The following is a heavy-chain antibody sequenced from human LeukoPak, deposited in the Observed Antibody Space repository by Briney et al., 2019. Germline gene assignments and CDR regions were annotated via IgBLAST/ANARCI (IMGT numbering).Heavy chain of an antibody. CDR3: AKGGYASSGYSDY. CDR1: GFTFSSYG. CDR2: ISYDGSNK. D-gene: IGHD3-22*01. Sequence: SLRLTGAASGFTFSSYGMHWVRQAPGKGLEWVAVISYDGSNKYYADSVKGRFTISRENAKNPLYLQMNSLRAEEKAVYYCAKGGYASSGYSDYWGQGTLVTVSS. J-gene: IGHJ4*02. V-gene: IGHV3-30*18.